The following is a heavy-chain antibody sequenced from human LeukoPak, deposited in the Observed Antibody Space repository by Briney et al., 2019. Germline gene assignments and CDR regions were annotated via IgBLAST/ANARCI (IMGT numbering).Heavy chain of an antibody. Sequence: SETLSLTCAVYGGSFSGYYWSWIRQPPGKGLEWIGEINHSGSTNYNPSLKSRVTISVDTSKNQFSLKLSSVTAADTAVYYCARDVNWNYGWFDPWGQGTLVTVSS. CDR3: ARDVNWNYGWFDP. D-gene: IGHD1-7*01. V-gene: IGHV4-34*01. J-gene: IGHJ5*02. CDR1: GGSFSGYY. CDR2: INHSGST.